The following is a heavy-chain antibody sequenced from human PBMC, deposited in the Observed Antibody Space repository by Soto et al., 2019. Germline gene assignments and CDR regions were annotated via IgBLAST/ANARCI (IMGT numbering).Heavy chain of an antibody. Sequence: GGSLRLSCAASGFTFSSYAMSWVRQAPGKGLEWVSAISGSGGSIDYADSVKGRFTISRDNAKNSLYLQMNSLRPEDTALYYCAKDIREYSSGWTYFDYWGHGTLVTVSS. CDR2: ISGSGGSI. CDR1: GFTFSSYA. V-gene: IGHV3-23*01. D-gene: IGHD6-19*01. CDR3: AKDIREYSSGWTYFDY. J-gene: IGHJ4*01.